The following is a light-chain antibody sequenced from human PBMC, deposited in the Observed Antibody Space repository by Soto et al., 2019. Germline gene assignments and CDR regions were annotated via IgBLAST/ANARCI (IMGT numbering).Light chain of an antibody. CDR2: GAS. V-gene: IGKV3-15*01. CDR1: LGVGST. CDR3: QHYNNWPLA. Sequence: EVVMTQSPATLSVSPGERATLSCRASLGVGSTLAWYQQKPGQTPRLLIYGASTRATGIPARFSGSGSGTEFTLTINSLQSEDFAVYYCQHYNNWPLAFGGGTKVEIK. J-gene: IGKJ4*01.